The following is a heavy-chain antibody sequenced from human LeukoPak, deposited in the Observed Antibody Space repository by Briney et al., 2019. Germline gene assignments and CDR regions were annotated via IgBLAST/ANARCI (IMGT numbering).Heavy chain of an antibody. CDR2: ISAYNGNT. CDR1: GYTFTTYT. D-gene: IGHD3-10*01. Sequence: ASVEVSCKASGYTFTTYTIHWVRQAPGQRLEWMGWISAYNGNTNYAQKLQGRVTMTTDTSTSTAYMELRSLRSDDTAVYYCVSGLIDYYGSGSYYDWGQGTLVTVSS. J-gene: IGHJ4*02. CDR3: VSGLIDYYGSGSYYD. V-gene: IGHV1-18*01.